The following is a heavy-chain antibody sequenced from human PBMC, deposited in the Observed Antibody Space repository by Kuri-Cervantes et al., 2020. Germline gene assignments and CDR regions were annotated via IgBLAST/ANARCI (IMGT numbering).Heavy chain of an antibody. CDR1: GGSISTNY. CDR2: IYHSGST. Sequence: ESLKISCTVSGGSISTNYWTWIRQPPGKGLECIGYIYHSGSTNYNPSLKSRVTISIDTSKNQFSLKLRSVTAADTAVYYCAKDLGIGYDSSGLRHWGQGTLVTVSS. V-gene: IGHV4-59*12. J-gene: IGHJ4*02. D-gene: IGHD3-22*01. CDR3: AKDLGIGYDSSGLRH.